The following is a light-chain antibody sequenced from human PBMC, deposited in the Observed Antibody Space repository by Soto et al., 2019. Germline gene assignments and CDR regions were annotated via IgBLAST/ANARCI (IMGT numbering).Light chain of an antibody. V-gene: IGKV1-5*01. Sequence: DIHMTQSPSTLSASVGDIVTRPXRASESSSNWFAWYQQKRGXAPKXXXYHXSTLESGVPSRLSGSGSGTEFTLPISSLQPDDFATYYCQQSYSTPITFGQGTRLEIK. CDR1: ESSSNW. CDR2: HXS. CDR3: QQSYSTPIT. J-gene: IGKJ5*01.